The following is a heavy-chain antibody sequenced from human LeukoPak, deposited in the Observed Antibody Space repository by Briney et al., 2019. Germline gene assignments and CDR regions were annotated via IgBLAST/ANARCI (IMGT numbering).Heavy chain of an antibody. CDR1: GFTVSSNY. D-gene: IGHD5-18*01. CDR3: ARNPDRVAMDV. CDR2: IYGGGST. V-gene: IGHV3-66*01. Sequence: GGSLRLSCAASGFTVSSNYMSWVRQAPGKGLEWVSVIYGGGSTNYADSVRGRFTISRDNSKNTLYLQMDSLRAEDTAIYYCARNPDRVAMDVWGQGTLVTVSS. J-gene: IGHJ1*01.